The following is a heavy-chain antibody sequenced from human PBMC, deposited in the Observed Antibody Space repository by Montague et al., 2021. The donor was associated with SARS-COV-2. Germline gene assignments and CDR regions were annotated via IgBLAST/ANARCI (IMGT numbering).Heavy chain of an antibody. J-gene: IGHJ2*01. CDR2: INHSGST. CDR1: GGSFSGYY. D-gene: IGHD3-16*01. CDR3: ARVHWGGAGTWYFDL. V-gene: IGHV4-34*01. Sequence: SETLSLTCAVYGGSFSGYYWSWIRQPPGKGLEWIGEINHSGSTNYDPSLKSRVTISVDTSKNQFSLKLSSVTAADTAVYYCARVHWGGAGTWYFDLWGRGTLVTASS.